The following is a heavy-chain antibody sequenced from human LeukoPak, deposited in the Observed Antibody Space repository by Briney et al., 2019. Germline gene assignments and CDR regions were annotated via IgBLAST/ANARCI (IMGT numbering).Heavy chain of an antibody. J-gene: IGHJ4*02. CDR1: GFSFSTFG. V-gene: IGHV3-NL1*01. Sequence: GGSLRLSCAASGFSFSTFGMHWVRQAPGKGLEWVSVIYSGGSTYYADSVKGRFTISRDNSKNTLYLQMNSLRAEDTAVYYCAKDQVGAIGPGGYWGQGTLVTVSS. CDR2: IYSGGST. CDR3: AKDQVGAIGPGGY. D-gene: IGHD1-26*01.